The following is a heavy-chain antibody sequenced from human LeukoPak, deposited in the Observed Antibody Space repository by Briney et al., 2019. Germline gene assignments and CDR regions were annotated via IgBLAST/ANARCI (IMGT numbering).Heavy chain of an antibody. Sequence: SETLSLTCTVSGGSISSYYWSWIRQPPGKGLEWIGYIYYSGSTNYNPSLKSRVTISVDTSKNQFSLKLSSVTAADTAVYYCAGDSSSRPFDYWGQGTLVTVSS. V-gene: IGHV4-59*12. CDR1: GGSISSYY. D-gene: IGHD6-6*01. CDR2: IYYSGST. CDR3: AGDSSSRPFDY. J-gene: IGHJ4*02.